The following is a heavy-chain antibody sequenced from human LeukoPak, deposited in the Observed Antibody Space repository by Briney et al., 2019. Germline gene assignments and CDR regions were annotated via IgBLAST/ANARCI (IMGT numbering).Heavy chain of an antibody. Sequence: SQTLSLTCAISGDSVSSSSATWNWIRQSPSRGLEWLGRTYYKSRWYNDYAGSVKSRMSINPATSKNQFSLQLNSVTPEDTAVYYCERKISGRDVWAQGTRVTVPS. D-gene: IGHD3-10*01. J-gene: IGHJ6*02. V-gene: IGHV6-1*01. CDR3: ERKISGRDV. CDR2: TYYKSRWYN. CDR1: GDSVSSSSAT.